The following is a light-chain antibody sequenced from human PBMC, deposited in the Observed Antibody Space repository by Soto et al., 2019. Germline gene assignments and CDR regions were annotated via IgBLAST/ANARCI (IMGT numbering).Light chain of an antibody. CDR3: QSYDSSLSASDV. Sequence: QAVVTQPPSVSGAPGQRVTISCTGSSSNIGAGYDVHWYQQLPGTAPKLLIYGNSNRPSGVPDRFSGSKSGTSASLAITGLQAEDESDYDCQSYDSSLSASDVFGTGTKLTVL. V-gene: IGLV1-40*01. J-gene: IGLJ1*01. CDR1: SSNIGAGYD. CDR2: GNS.